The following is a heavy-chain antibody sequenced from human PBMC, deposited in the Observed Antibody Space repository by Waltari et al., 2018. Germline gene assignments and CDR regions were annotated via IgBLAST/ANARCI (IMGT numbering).Heavy chain of an antibody. CDR1: GNTFTSYY. V-gene: IGHV1-46*01. Sequence: QLQLVQSGAAVKEPVASVMVSCEASGNTFTSYYLHWVRQAPGQGLEWMGVIDPSDGSTSYAQKFQGRVTMTRDTSTSTVYMEMSSLTSEDAAVYYCARRKGYFDSWGQGTLVTVSS. CDR2: IDPSDGST. CDR3: ARRKGYFDS. J-gene: IGHJ4*02.